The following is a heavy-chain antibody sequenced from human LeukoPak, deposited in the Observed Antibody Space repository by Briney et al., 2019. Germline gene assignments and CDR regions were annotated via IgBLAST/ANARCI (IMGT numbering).Heavy chain of an antibody. CDR3: ARTVYDILTGFGY. Sequence: GGSLRLSCAASGFTFSSYWMSWVRQAPGKGLEWVSYISSSSSYTNYADSVKGRFTISRDDAKNSLYLQMNSLRAEDTAVYYCARTVYDILTGFGYWGQGTLVTVSS. CDR1: GFTFSSYW. CDR2: ISSSSSYT. J-gene: IGHJ4*02. D-gene: IGHD3-9*01. V-gene: IGHV3-21*05.